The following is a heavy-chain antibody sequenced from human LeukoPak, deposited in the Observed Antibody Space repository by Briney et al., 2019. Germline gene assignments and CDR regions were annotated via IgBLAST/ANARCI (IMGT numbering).Heavy chain of an antibody. CDR3: ARGKATTVIPPLLGY. J-gene: IGHJ4*02. CDR1: GYTFTGYY. CDR2: INPNSGGT. D-gene: IGHD4-17*01. Sequence: ASVKVSCKASGYTFTGYYTHWVRQAPRQGLEWMGRINPNSGGTNYAQKFQGRVTMTRDTSISTAYMELSRLRSDDTAVYYCARGKATTVIPPLLGYWGQGTLVTVSS. V-gene: IGHV1-2*06.